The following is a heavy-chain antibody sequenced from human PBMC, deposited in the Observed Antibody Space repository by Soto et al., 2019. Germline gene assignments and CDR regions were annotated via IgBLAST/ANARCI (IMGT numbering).Heavy chain of an antibody. CDR2: IWYDGSNK. D-gene: IGHD4-17*01. Sequence: QVQLVESGGGVVQPGRSLRLSCAASGFTFSSYGMHWVRQAPGKGLEWVAVIWYDGSNKYYADSVKGRFTISRDNSKNTLYLQMNSLRAEDTAVYYCASSLYGDSVSSAFDIWGQGTMVTVSS. V-gene: IGHV3-33*01. J-gene: IGHJ3*02. CDR3: ASSLYGDSVSSAFDI. CDR1: GFTFSSYG.